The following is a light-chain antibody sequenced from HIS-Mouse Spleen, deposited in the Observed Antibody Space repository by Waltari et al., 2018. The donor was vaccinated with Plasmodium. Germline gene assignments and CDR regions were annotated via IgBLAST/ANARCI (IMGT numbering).Light chain of an antibody. CDR1: QRVSSSY. V-gene: IGKV3-20*01. Sequence: EIVLTQSPGTLSLSPGERATLSCRASQRVSSSYLAWYQQQPGQAARLLIYGASSRATGIPDRFSCSGSGTDFTLTISRLEPEDFAVYYCQQYGSSPYTFGQGTKLEIK. J-gene: IGKJ2*01. CDR3: QQYGSSPYT. CDR2: GAS.